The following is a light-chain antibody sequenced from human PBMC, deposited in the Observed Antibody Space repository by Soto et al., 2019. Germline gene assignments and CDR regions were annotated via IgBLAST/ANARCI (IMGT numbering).Light chain of an antibody. CDR3: QQRYIPLT. J-gene: IGKJ4*01. CDR2: DSS. Sequence: EIVMTQSPATLSLSPGERATLSCRASQSISSQLAWYQQKPGQAPRLLIYDSSNRATGIPARFTGSGSGTDFTLTISSLEPEDFAIYYCQQRYIPLTFGGGTKVDIK. V-gene: IGKV3-11*01. CDR1: QSISSQ.